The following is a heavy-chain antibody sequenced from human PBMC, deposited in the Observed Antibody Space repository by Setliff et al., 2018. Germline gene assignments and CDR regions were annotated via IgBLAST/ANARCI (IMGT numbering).Heavy chain of an antibody. D-gene: IGHD6-6*01. J-gene: IGHJ3*02. CDR3: ARHLRVFIAAPYDAFDI. Sequence: PSETLSLTCAVSGYSISSGYYWGWIRQPPGKGLEWIGSIYHSGSTYYNPSLKSRVTISVGTSKNQFSLKLSSVTAADTAVYYCARHLRVFIAAPYDAFDIWGQGTMVTFSS. CDR2: IYHSGST. CDR1: GYSISSGYY. V-gene: IGHV4-38-2*01.